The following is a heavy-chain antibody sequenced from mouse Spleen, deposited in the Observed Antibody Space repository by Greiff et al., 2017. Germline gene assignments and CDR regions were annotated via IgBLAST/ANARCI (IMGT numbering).Heavy chain of an antibody. J-gene: IGHJ4*01. CDR1: GYTFTNYW. CDR2: IYPGGGYT. CDR3: ARKTDYYGSSSGYAMDY. V-gene: IGHV1-63*01. Sequence: VMLVESGAELVRPGTSVKMSCKASGYTFTNYWIGWAKQRPGHGLEWIGDIYPGGGYTNYNEKFKGKATLTADKSSSTAYMQFSSLTSEDSAIYYCARKTDYYGSSSGYAMDYWGQGTSVTVSS. D-gene: IGHD1-1*01.